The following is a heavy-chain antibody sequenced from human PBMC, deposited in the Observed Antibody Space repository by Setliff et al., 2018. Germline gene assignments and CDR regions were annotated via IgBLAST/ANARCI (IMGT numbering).Heavy chain of an antibody. D-gene: IGHD3-10*01. V-gene: IGHV4-39*07. Sequence: LSLTCTVSGGSISSSSYYWGWIRQPPGKGLEWIGIIYYSGDTNYQPSLKSRVTISGGTSKNQFSLKLTSVTAADTAVYYCARSLGSGSYYNSRPFYSDYWGQGTLVTVSS. CDR3: ARSLGSGSYYNSRPFYSDY. CDR1: GGSISSSSYY. J-gene: IGHJ4*02. CDR2: IYYSGDT.